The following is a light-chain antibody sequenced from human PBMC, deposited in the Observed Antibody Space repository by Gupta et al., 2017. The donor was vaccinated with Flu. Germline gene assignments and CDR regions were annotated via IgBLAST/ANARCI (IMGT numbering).Light chain of an antibody. CDR1: SSDVGSYNL. V-gene: IGLV2-23*01. CDR3: CSYAGSGTYYV. J-gene: IGLJ1*01. CDR2: EGS. Sequence: ITISWTGTSSDVGSYNLVSWYQQYPGKAPKLMIYEGSKRPSGVSNRSSGSKSGNTASLTISGLQADDEADYYCCSYAGSGTYYVFGTGTKVTVL.